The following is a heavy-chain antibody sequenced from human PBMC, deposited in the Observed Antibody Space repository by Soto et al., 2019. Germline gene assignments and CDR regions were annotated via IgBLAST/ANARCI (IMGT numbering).Heavy chain of an antibody. CDR1: GFTFSSYS. J-gene: IGHJ4*02. CDR3: ARDPSLSGRAGSVDY. V-gene: IGHV3-21*01. CDR2: ISSSSSYI. D-gene: IGHD6-19*01. Sequence: GGSLRLSCAASGFTFSSYSMNWVRQAPGKGLEWVSSISSSSSYIYYADSVKGRFTISRDNAKNSLYLQMNSLRAEDTAVYYCARDPSLSGRAGSVDYWGQGTLVTVSS.